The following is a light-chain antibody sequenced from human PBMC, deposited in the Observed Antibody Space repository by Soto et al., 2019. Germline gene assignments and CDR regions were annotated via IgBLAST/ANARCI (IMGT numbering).Light chain of an antibody. CDR2: GAS. V-gene: IGKV1-33*01. J-gene: IGKJ4*01. CDR1: QVIRNN. Sequence: DIQMTQSPSSLSASVGYRCTITCQAGQVIRNNLNWYQHKPLKAPKVLIYGASYLETGVPSIFSGSGPGTHFTFTIGRLQPEYIATYYCQQYDSVLRATFGGGATGDIK. CDR3: QQYDSVLRAT.